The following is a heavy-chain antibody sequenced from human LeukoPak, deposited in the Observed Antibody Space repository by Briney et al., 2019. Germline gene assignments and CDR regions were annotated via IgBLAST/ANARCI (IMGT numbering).Heavy chain of an antibody. CDR2: IYYSGST. V-gene: IGHV4-59*01. Sequence: SETLSLTCTVSGGSISSYYWSWIRQPPGKGLEWIGYIYYSGSTNYNPSLKSRVTISVDTSKNQFSLQLSSVTAADTAVYYCARRPGYYDSSGYWIDWFDPWGQGILVTVSS. CDR3: ARRPGYYDSSGYWIDWFDP. J-gene: IGHJ5*02. D-gene: IGHD3-22*01. CDR1: GGSISSYY.